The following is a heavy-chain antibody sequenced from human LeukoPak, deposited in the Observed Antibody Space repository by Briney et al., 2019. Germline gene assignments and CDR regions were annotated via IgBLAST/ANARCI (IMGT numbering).Heavy chain of an antibody. V-gene: IGHV4-59*01. CDR2: IYYSGST. Sequence: SETLSLTCTVSGGSISSYYWSWIRQPPGKGLEWIGYIYYSGSTNYNPSLKSRVTISVDTSKNQFSLKLSSVTAADTAVYYCARERYDYVWGSLRYYYMDVWGKGTTVTVSS. CDR3: ARERYDYVWGSLRYYYMDV. CDR1: GGSISSYY. J-gene: IGHJ6*03. D-gene: IGHD3-16*01.